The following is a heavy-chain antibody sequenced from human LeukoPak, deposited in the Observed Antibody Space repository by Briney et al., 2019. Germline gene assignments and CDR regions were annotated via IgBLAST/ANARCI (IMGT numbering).Heavy chain of an antibody. CDR1: GFTFSSYS. V-gene: IGHV3-48*01. J-gene: IGHJ4*02. Sequence: GGSLRLSCAASGFTFSSYSMNWVRQAPGKGLEWVSYISSSSSTIYYADSVKGRFTISRDNAKNSLYLQMNSLRAEDTAVYFCAREGPNYFDYWGQGTLVTVSS. D-gene: IGHD5-24*01. CDR3: AREGPNYFDY. CDR2: ISSSSSTI.